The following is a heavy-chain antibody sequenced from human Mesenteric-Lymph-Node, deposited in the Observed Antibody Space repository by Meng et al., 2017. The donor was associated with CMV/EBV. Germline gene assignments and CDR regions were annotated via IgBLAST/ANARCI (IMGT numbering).Heavy chain of an antibody. CDR2: IYYSENT. Sequence: SETLSLTCTVSGGSISSYYWSWIRQPPGKALEWIGYIYYSENTNYNPSLKSRVTISVDMSKKQLSLKLSSVTAADTAVYYCARDPDSSSWYVWFDPWGQGTLVTVSS. CDR3: ARDPDSSSWYVWFDP. J-gene: IGHJ5*02. CDR1: GGSISSYY. D-gene: IGHD6-13*01. V-gene: IGHV4-59*12.